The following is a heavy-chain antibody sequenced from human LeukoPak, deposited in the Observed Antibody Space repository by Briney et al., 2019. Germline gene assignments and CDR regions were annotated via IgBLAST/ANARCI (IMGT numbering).Heavy chain of an antibody. Sequence: SETLSLTCTVSGGSISSYYWSWIRQPPGKGREGSGYIYYSGSTNYNPSLKSRVTISVDTSKNQFSLKLSSVTAADTAVYYCARDKSLWSGFLSWGQGTLVTVSS. V-gene: IGHV4-59*01. CDR1: GGSISSYY. CDR3: ARDKSLWSGFLS. D-gene: IGHD3-3*01. CDR2: IYYSGST. J-gene: IGHJ5*02.